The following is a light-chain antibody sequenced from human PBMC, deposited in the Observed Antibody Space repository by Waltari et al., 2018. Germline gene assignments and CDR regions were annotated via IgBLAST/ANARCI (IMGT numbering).Light chain of an antibody. Sequence: SLVLTQPPSLSVAPGPTARMTCGGHNHGRKSVHWYQRKPGQAPVVVVYDDSDRPSGIPERFSGSNSGNTATLTISRVEAGDEADYYCQVWDKSSDPPYVFGTGTKVTVL. V-gene: IGLV3-21*02. CDR3: QVWDKSSDPPYV. CDR1: NHGRKS. J-gene: IGLJ1*01. CDR2: DDS.